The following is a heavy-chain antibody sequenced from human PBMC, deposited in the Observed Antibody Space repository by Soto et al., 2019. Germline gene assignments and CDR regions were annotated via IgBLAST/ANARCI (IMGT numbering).Heavy chain of an antibody. J-gene: IGHJ5*02. V-gene: IGHV4-30-2*01. CDR1: GGSISSGGYS. CDR3: ARGEQWLAGLIHWFDP. CDR2: INHSGST. D-gene: IGHD6-19*01. Sequence: SETLSLTCAVSGGSISSGGYSWSWIRQPPGRGLEWIGYINHSGSTNYNPSLKSRVTISVDTSKNQFSLKLSSVTAADTAVYYCARGEQWLAGLIHWFDPWGQGXLVTVSS.